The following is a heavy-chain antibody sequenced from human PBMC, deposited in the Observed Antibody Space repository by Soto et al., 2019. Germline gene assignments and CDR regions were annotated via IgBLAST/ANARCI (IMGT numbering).Heavy chain of an antibody. V-gene: IGHV3-66*01. J-gene: IGHJ2*01. CDR3: ASRTVTLNWYCDL. CDR1: GFTVSTNY. D-gene: IGHD4-17*01. CDR2: IYSGGGA. Sequence: EVQLVESGGTLVQPGGSLRLSCAASGFTVSTNYVTWVRQAPGKGLEWGSGIYSGGGASYLDSVKGRLTCSRDHSKNTVYLQLNSLRVEDTAVYYCASRTVTLNWYCDLGGRGTLVTVSS.